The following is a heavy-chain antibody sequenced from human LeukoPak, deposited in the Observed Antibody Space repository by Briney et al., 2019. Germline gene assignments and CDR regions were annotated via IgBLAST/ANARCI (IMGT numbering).Heavy chain of an antibody. D-gene: IGHD2-15*01. V-gene: IGHV4-61*02. CDR2: ISVNGNT. J-gene: IGHJ3*02. CDR1: GASISSGNFH. CDR3: ARPLCSAGSCNSPNAFDI. Sequence: SETLSLTCTVSGASISSGNFHWTWIRQPAGKGLEWIGRISVNGNTNYNPSLRSRVTMSVDTSKNYFSMKLSSVAAADTAVYYCARPLCSAGSCNSPNAFDIWGQGTMVTVSS.